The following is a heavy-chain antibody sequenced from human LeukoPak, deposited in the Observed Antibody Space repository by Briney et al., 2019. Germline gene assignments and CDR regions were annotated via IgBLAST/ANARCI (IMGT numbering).Heavy chain of an antibody. D-gene: IGHD4-17*01. J-gene: IGHJ4*02. CDR2: IKQDGSDK. CDR3: ARALLTLRSQSTFDK. CDR1: GFSFSNYW. V-gene: IGHV3-7*01. Sequence: GGSLRLSCAPSGFSFSNYWMSWVRQAPGKGLEWVANIKQDGSDKYYVDSVKGRFTISRDNAKNSLYLQMNSLRAEDTAVYYCARALLTLRSQSTFDKWGQGTLVTVSS.